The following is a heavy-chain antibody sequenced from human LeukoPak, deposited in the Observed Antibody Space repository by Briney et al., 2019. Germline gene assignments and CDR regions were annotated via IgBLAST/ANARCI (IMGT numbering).Heavy chain of an antibody. Sequence: GGSLRLSCAASGFTVISNLMTWVRQSPGRGLEWLSSIYSGGATYYADSVKGRFTISRDNSKNTLYLQMNSLRAEDTAVYYCAKDLSDSSGYRSCAFDIWGQGTMVTVSS. J-gene: IGHJ3*02. V-gene: IGHV3-53*01. CDR3: AKDLSDSSGYRSCAFDI. D-gene: IGHD3-22*01. CDR2: IYSGGAT. CDR1: GFTVISNL.